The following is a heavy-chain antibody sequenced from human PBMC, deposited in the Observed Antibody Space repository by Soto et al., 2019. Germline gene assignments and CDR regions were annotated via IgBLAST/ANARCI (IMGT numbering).Heavy chain of an antibody. J-gene: IGHJ5*02. D-gene: IGHD1-1*01. Sequence: QLQLLESGPGLVKASETLSLTCSVSGGSISTSRSYWAWIRQPPGKGLEWLANIFYSGSTFYNPSLASRVSCSVSTSKYEFSLKLRSVTAADTAVYYSSRQPTTVDTDVGFDPWGQGTLVTVSA. CDR1: GGSISTSRSY. CDR2: IFYSGST. V-gene: IGHV4-39*01. CDR3: SRQPTTVDTDVGFDP.